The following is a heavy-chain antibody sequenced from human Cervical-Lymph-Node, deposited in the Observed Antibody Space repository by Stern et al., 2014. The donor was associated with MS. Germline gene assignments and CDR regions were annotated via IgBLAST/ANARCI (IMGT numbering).Heavy chain of an antibody. CDR3: ATQGRALAPD. V-gene: IGHV4-61*02. Sequence: VQLVESGPGLVKPSQTLSLTCTVSGDSISSGNYYWSWIRQPAGKGLEWIGRIYSSGTTYYNPSLRSRVTISIDTSNNQFSRKRTSVTATDTAVYYCATQGRALAPDWGQGTLVTVSS. CDR2: IYSSGTT. J-gene: IGHJ4*02. CDR1: GDSISSGNYY.